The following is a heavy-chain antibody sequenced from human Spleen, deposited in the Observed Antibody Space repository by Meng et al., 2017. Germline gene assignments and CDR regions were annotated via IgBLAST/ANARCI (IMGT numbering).Heavy chain of an antibody. J-gene: IGHJ4*01. V-gene: IGHV3-15*01. CDR3: SGHVDY. Sequence: GESLKISCAASGTNVSNHYMSWVRQAPGKGLEWVGRIKRNSDGGTIDYAAPVKGRFTISRDDSKNTLYLQMNSLKTEDTAVYYCSGHVDYWGHGTLVTVSS. CDR1: GTNVSNHY. CDR2: IKRNSDGGTI.